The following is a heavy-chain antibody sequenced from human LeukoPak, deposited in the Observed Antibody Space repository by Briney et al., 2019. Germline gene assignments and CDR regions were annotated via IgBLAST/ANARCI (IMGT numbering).Heavy chain of an antibody. CDR2: IIPIFGTA. CDR1: GGTFSSYA. V-gene: IGHV1-69*13. CDR3: ARASYYYDSSGYYHPFDY. J-gene: IGHJ4*02. Sequence: GASVKVSCKAPGGTFSSYAISWVRQAPGQGLEWMGGIIPIFGTANYAQKFQGRVTITADESTSTAYMELSSLRSEDTAVYYCARASYYYDSSGYYHPFDYWGQGTLVTVSS. D-gene: IGHD3-22*01.